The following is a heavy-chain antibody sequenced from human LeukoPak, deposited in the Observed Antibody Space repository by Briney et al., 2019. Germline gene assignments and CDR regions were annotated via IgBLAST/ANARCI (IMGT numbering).Heavy chain of an antibody. CDR1: GFTFSSYA. J-gene: IGHJ4*02. CDR2: ISGSGGST. D-gene: IGHD5-12*01. Sequence: PGGSLRLSCAASGFTFSSYAMSWARQAPGKGLEWVPAISGSGGSTYYADSVKGRFTISRDNSKNTLYLQMNSLRAEDTAVYYCASSTPGGYDFKWGQGTPVTVSS. CDR3: ASSTPGGYDFK. V-gene: IGHV3-23*01.